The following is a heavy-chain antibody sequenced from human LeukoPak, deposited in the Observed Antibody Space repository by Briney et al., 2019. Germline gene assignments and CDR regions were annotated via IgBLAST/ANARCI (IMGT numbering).Heavy chain of an antibody. Sequence: ASVKVSCKASGYTFTSYGISWVRQATGQGLEWMGWMNPNSGNTGYAQKFQGRVTMTRNISISTAYMELSSLRSEDTAVYYCARVWWLVDWYFDLWGRGTLVTVSS. CDR2: MNPNSGNT. D-gene: IGHD6-19*01. J-gene: IGHJ2*01. CDR1: GYTFTSYG. CDR3: ARVWWLVDWYFDL. V-gene: IGHV1-8*02.